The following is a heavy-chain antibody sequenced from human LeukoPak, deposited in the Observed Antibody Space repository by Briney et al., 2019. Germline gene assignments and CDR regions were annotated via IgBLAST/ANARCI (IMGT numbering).Heavy chain of an antibody. CDR2: IYPGDSDT. J-gene: IGHJ5*02. CDR1: GYSFTSYW. V-gene: IGHV5-51*01. Sequence: GESLKIPCKGSGYSFTSYWIGWVRQMPGKGLEWMGIIYPGDSDTRYSPSFQGQVTISADKSISTAYLQWSSLKASDTAMYYCARSPYYDFWSGYGWFDPWGQGTLVTVSS. CDR3: ARSPYYDFWSGYGWFDP. D-gene: IGHD3-3*01.